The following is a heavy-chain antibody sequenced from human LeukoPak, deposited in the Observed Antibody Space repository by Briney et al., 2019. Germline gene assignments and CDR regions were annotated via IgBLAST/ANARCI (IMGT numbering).Heavy chain of an antibody. J-gene: IGHJ4*02. CDR3: ARGQAAAGTTH. CDR2: INHSGST. CDR1: GGSFSGYY. V-gene: IGHV4-34*01. D-gene: IGHD6-13*01. Sequence: SETLSLTCAVYGGSFSGYYWSWIRQPPGKGLEWIGEINHSGSTNYNPSLKSRVTISVDMSKNQFSLKLSSVTAADTAVYYCARGQAAAGTTHWGQGTLVTVSS.